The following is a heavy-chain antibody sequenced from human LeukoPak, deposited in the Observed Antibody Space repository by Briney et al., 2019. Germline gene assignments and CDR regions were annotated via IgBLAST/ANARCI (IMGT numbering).Heavy chain of an antibody. J-gene: IGHJ4*02. V-gene: IGHV4-59*12. CDR1: GGPISSYY. Sequence: SETLSLTCTVSGGPISSYYWSWIRRPPGKGLEWIGYIYYSGSTNYNPSLKSRVTISLDTSKSQFSLKVRYVTAADTAVYYCARGLNDSWTGENYWGQGTLVTVSS. CDR2: IYYSGST. D-gene: IGHD3-3*01. CDR3: ARGLNDSWTGENY.